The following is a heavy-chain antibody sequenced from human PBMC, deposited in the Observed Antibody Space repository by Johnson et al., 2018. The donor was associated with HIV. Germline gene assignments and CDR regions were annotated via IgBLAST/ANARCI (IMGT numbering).Heavy chain of an antibody. D-gene: IGHD6-13*01. CDR3: ARERIGYSSSGDAFDI. Sequence: QVQLVESGGGLVQPGGSLRLSCAASGFTFSSYGMHWVRQAPGQGLAWVAFIRYDGSNKYYADSVKGRFTISRDNAKNTLYLQMNSLRAEDTAVYYCARERIGYSSSGDAFDIWGQGTMVTVSS. CDR1: GFTFSSYG. V-gene: IGHV3-30*02. CDR2: IRYDGSNK. J-gene: IGHJ3*02.